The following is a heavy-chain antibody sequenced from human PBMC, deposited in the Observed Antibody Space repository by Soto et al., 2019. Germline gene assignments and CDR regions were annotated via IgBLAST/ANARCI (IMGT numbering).Heavy chain of an antibody. D-gene: IGHD6-13*01. V-gene: IGHV1-46*01. CDR1: GYTFTNSY. Sequence: ASVKVSCKASGYTFTNSYIHWVRQAPGQGLEWMALLNPNGGSTNYAQNFQGRVTVTRDTSTSTVYMELTSLTSEDTAVYYCARNLEAGDYWGQGTLVIVSS. CDR2: LNPNGGST. CDR3: ARNLEAGDY. J-gene: IGHJ4*02.